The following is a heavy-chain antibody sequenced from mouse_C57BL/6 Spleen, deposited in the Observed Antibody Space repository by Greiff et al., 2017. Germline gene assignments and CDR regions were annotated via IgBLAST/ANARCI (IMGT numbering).Heavy chain of an antibody. CDR2: ISPGSGST. CDR1: GYTFTSYW. CDR3: ARVYYGSLYWYFDV. D-gene: IGHD1-1*01. Sequence: VQLQQPGAELVKPGASVKMSCKASGYTFTSYWITWVKQRPGQGLEWIGDISPGSGSTNYTEKFKSKATLTVDTSSSTAYMHLSSLTSEDSAVYYCARVYYGSLYWYFDVWGTGTTVTVSS. J-gene: IGHJ1*03. V-gene: IGHV1-55*01.